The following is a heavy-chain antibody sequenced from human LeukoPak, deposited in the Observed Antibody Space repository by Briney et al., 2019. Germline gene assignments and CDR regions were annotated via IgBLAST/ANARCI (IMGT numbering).Heavy chain of an antibody. J-gene: IGHJ4*02. CDR1: GFTFRNFW. V-gene: IGHV3-7*01. CDR2: IKADGSER. Sequence: GGSLRLSCAASGFTFRNFWVNWVRQAPGKGLEWVANIKADGSERYYVDSVKGRFTISRDNAKNSLYLQMNSLRAEDSAVYYCARGRGFACWGQGTLVTVSS. CDR3: ARGRGFAC.